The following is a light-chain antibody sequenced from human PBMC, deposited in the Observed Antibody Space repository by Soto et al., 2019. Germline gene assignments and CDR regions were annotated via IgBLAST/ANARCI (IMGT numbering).Light chain of an antibody. CDR3: SSYAGRSKA. CDR1: SSDVGGYNY. Sequence: QSVLTQPPSASGSPGQSVAISCTGTSSDVGGYNYVSWYQQHPGKAPKLMIYEVNKRPSGVPDRCSGSKSGKTASLTVSGLQAEDEADSYCSSYAGRSKAFGTGTKVT. J-gene: IGLJ1*01. V-gene: IGLV2-8*01. CDR2: EVN.